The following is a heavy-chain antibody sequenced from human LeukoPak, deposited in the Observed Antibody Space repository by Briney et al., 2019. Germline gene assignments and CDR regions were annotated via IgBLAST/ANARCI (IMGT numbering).Heavy chain of an antibody. Sequence: ASVKVSCKASGYTFTSYDINWVRQATGQGLEWMGWMNPNSGNTGYAQKFQGRVTITRNTSISTAYMELSSLRSEDTAVYYCAIITYYYGSGSYNYYMDVWGKGTTVTVSS. CDR3: AIITYYYGSGSYNYYMDV. J-gene: IGHJ6*03. V-gene: IGHV1-8*03. CDR1: GYTFTSYD. D-gene: IGHD3-10*01. CDR2: MNPNSGNT.